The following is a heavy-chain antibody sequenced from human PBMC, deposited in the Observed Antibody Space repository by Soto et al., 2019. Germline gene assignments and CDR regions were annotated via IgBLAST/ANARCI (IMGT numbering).Heavy chain of an antibody. D-gene: IGHD6-13*01. V-gene: IGHV4-39*01. J-gene: IGHJ4*02. Sequence: SETLSLTCIVSGGSISSSSYYWGWIRQPPGKGLEWIGSIYHSGSTYHNASLKSRVTISVDTSNNQFSLKLSSVTAADTAVYYCARGVRHQLVPLDYWGQGTLVTVSS. CDR3: ARGVRHQLVPLDY. CDR1: GGSISSSSYY. CDR2: IYHSGST.